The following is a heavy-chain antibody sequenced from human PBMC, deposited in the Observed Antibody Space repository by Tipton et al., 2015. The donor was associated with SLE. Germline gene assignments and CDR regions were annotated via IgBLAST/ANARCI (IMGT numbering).Heavy chain of an antibody. CDR3: ARGSGAGSSSWYNWFDP. D-gene: IGHD6-13*01. J-gene: IGHJ5*02. CDR2: IYRDGTT. Sequence: TLSLTCAVSGYSISSGYFWGWIRQPPGKGLEWIGSIYRDGTTHNNPSLKSRVTISVDRSKNQFSLKLSSVTAADTAVYYCARGSGAGSSSWYNWFDPWGQGTLVTVSS. CDR1: GYSISSGYF. V-gene: IGHV4-38-2*01.